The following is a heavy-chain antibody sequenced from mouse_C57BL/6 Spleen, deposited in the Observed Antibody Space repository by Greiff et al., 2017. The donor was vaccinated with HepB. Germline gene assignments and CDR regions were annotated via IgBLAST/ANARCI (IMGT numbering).Heavy chain of an antibody. CDR1: GFTFRDYG. Sequence: EVKLVESGGGLVKPGGSLKLSCAASGFTFRDYGMHWVRQAPEKGLEWVAYISSGSSTIYYADTVKGRFTISRDNAKNTLFLQMTSLRSEDTAMYYCARRNYYGSSYYFDYWGQGTTLTVSS. CDR2: ISSGSSTI. V-gene: IGHV5-17*01. J-gene: IGHJ2*01. CDR3: ARRNYYGSSYYFDY. D-gene: IGHD1-1*01.